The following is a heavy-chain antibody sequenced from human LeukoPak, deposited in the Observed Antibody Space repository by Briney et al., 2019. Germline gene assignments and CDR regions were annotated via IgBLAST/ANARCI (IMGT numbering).Heavy chain of an antibody. V-gene: IGHV4-59*01. CDR2: INYSGST. Sequence: SETLSLTCTVSGGSISGYYWHWIRQPPGMGLEWIGYINYSGSTDYKPSLKSLVTISVDTSNNQFSLNLRSVTAADTAVYYCAREYSSFEYWGQGILVTVSS. CDR1: GGSISGYY. J-gene: IGHJ4*02. D-gene: IGHD3-22*01. CDR3: AREYSSFEY.